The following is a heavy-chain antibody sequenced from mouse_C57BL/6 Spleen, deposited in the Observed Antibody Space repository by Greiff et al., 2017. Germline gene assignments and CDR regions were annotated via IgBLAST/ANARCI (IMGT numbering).Heavy chain of an antibody. CDR1: GYAFSSYW. Sequence: VMLVESGAELVKPGASVKISCKASGYAFSSYWMNWVKQRPGKGLEWIGQIYPGDGDTNYNGKFKGKATLTADKSSSTAYMQLSSLTSEDSAVYFCARSMRWLLGFAYWGQGTLVTVSA. V-gene: IGHV1-80*01. J-gene: IGHJ3*01. CDR2: IYPGDGDT. CDR3: ARSMRWLLGFAY. D-gene: IGHD2-3*01.